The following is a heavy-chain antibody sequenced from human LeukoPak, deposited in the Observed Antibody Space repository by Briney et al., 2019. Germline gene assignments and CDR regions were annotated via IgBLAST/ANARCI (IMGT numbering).Heavy chain of an antibody. V-gene: IGHV3-74*01. J-gene: IGHJ4*02. CDR1: RFTFSVHW. Sequence: GGSLRLSCAASRFTFSVHWMHWVRQAPGKGLEWVSRINPDESDKAYADSVKGRFTISRDNSKNTLYLQLDSLGDEDTAVYYCAREDSWGQGTLVTVSS. CDR3: AREDS. CDR2: INPDESDK.